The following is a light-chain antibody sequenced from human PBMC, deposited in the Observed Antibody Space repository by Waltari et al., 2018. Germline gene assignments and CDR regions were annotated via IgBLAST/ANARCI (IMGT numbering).Light chain of an antibody. CDR1: QNINNK. Sequence: EILTTQSPDTLSVSPGERATLSCRASQNINNKLAWYQQKPGQVPRRLIYDASIRAPGIPARFSGSGSGIEFTLTISSLQSEDFAVYYCQQYRKWPAWTFGQGTKVEIK. CDR2: DAS. CDR3: QQYRKWPAWT. J-gene: IGKJ1*01. V-gene: IGKV3-15*01.